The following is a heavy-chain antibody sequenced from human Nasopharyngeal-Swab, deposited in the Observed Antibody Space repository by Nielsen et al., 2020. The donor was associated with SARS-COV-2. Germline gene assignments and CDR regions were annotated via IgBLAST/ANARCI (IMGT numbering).Heavy chain of an antibody. V-gene: IGHV3-48*04. CDR2: ISSSGTTI. J-gene: IGHJ4*02. CDR3: ARKNYFDY. CDR1: GFTFSSYW. Sequence: GESLKISCAASGFTFSSYWMSWVRQAPGKGLEWVSYISSSGTTIYYGDSVKGRFTISRDNAKNSLYLQMNSLRAEDTAVYYCARKNYFDYWGQGTLVTVSS.